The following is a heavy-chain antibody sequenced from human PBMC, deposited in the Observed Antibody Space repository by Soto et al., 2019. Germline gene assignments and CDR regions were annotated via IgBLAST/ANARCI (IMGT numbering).Heavy chain of an antibody. Sequence: GGSLRLSCAASGFTFSSYAMSWVRKAPGKGLEWVSAISGSGGSTYYADSVKGRFTISRDNSKNTLYLQMNSLRAEDTAVYYCAKSWAGQQPRSWFDPWGQGTLVTVSS. CDR1: GFTFSSYA. CDR2: ISGSGGST. V-gene: IGHV3-23*01. CDR3: AKSWAGQQPRSWFDP. J-gene: IGHJ5*02. D-gene: IGHD6-13*01.